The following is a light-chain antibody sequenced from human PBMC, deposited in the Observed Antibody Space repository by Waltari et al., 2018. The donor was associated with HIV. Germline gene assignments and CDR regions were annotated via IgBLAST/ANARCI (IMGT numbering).Light chain of an antibody. CDR2: GKN. CDR1: SLRSYY. CDR3: NSRDSSGNHWV. V-gene: IGLV3-19*01. Sequence: SSELTQDPAVSVALGPTVRITCQGDSLRSYYASWYQQKPGPAPVLVIDGKNNRPSEIPDRFSGSSSGNTASLTITGAQAEDEADYYCNSRDSSGNHWVFGGGTKLTVL. J-gene: IGLJ3*02.